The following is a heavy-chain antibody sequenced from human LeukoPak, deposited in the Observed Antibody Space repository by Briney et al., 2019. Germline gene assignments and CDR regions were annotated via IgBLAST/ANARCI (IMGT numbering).Heavy chain of an antibody. Sequence: QTGGSLRLSCAASGFTFSSYAMSWVRQAPGKGLEWVSTISGSGSNTYYADSVKGRFTISRDNSKSTLYLQMNSLRAEDTAVYYCARVVYYDSSGYNYWGQGTLVTVSS. J-gene: IGHJ4*02. CDR1: GFTFSSYA. V-gene: IGHV3-23*01. D-gene: IGHD3-22*01. CDR3: ARVVYYDSSGYNY. CDR2: ISGSGSNT.